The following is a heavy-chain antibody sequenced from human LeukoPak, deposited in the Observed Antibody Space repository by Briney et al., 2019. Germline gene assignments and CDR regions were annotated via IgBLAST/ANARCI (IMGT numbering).Heavy chain of an antibody. V-gene: IGHV3-7*03. D-gene: IGHD3-9*01. J-gene: IGHJ3*02. CDR1: GFTFSTYW. CDR2: IKQDGSEK. Sequence: PGGSLRLSCAASGFTFSTYWMSWVRQAPGKGLEWVANIKQDGSEKYYVDSVKGRFTISRDNAKNSLYLQMNSLRAEDTAVYYCASQYAYYDILTGPGAFDIWGQGTMVTVSS. CDR3: ASQYAYYDILTGPGAFDI.